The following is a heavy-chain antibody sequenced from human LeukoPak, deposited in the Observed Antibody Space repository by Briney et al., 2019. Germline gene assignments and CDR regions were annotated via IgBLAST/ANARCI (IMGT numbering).Heavy chain of an antibody. CDR1: GGSISSSNYY. V-gene: IGHV4-39*01. Sequence: PSGTLSLTCTVSGGSISSSNYYWGWIRQPPGKGLEWIGSIYYSGSTYYNPSLKSRVTISVDTSKNQFSLKLSSVTAVETAVYYCARMVECSSSWYNWFDPWGQGTLVTVSS. D-gene: IGHD6-13*01. J-gene: IGHJ5*02. CDR3: ARMVECSSSWYNWFDP. CDR2: IYYSGST.